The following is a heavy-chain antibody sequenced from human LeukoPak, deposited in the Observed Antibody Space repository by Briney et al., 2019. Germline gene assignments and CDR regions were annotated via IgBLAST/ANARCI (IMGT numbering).Heavy chain of an antibody. J-gene: IGHJ4*02. Sequence: ASVKVSCKASGYTFTGYYMHWVRQAPGQGLEWMGRINPNSGGTNHAQKFQGRVTMTRDTSISTAYMELSRLRSDDTAVYYCARLVLVPAADGEFDYWGQGTLVTVSS. CDR2: INPNSGGT. CDR3: ARLVLVPAADGEFDY. D-gene: IGHD2-2*01. CDR1: GYTFTGYY. V-gene: IGHV1-2*06.